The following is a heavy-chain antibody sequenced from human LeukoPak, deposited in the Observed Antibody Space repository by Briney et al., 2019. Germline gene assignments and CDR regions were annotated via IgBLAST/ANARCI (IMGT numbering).Heavy chain of an antibody. CDR1: GYTFNNYW. D-gene: IGHD3-22*01. J-gene: IGHJ4*02. V-gene: IGHV5-51*01. CDR2: INPSISET. CDR3: ARLDSGGYYFVPY. Sequence: GESLKISCETSGYTFNNYWIGWVRQISGKGLEWMGIINPSISETRYTPSFQGQVTISADKSISTAYLQWSGLRASDTAMYYCARLDSGGYYFVPYWGQGTLVTVSS.